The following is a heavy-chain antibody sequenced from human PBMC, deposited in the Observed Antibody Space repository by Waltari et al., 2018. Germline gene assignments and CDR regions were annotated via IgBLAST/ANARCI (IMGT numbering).Heavy chain of an antibody. CDR3: AKDAFGNTYLDF. CDR1: GFTFSNFG. Sequence: QVNLVESGGGVVQRGGSLSLSCATSGFTFSNFGMHWVRQAPGKGLEWVALIWFDGSDKFYADSVRGRFTISRDNSARTLYLDMDSLRLDDTAMYYCAKDAFGNTYLDFWGQGTLVTVSS. J-gene: IGHJ4*02. CDR2: IWFDGSDK. V-gene: IGHV3-30*02. D-gene: IGHD2-2*02.